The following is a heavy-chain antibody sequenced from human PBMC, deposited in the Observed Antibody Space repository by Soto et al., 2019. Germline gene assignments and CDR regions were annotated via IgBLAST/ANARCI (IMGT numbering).Heavy chain of an antibody. CDR3: ARVITGTATRWFDP. D-gene: IGHD1-7*01. V-gene: IGHV3-7*01. CDR1: GFTFSSYW. CDR2: IKQDGSEK. J-gene: IGHJ5*02. Sequence: GGSLRLSCAASGFTFSSYWMSWVRQAPGKGLEWVANIKQDGSEKYYVDSVKGRFTISRDNAKNSLYLQMNSLRAEDTAVYYCARVITGTATRWFDPWGQGTLVTVSS.